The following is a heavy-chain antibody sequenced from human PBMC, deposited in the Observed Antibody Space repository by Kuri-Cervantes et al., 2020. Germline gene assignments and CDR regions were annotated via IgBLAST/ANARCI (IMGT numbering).Heavy chain of an antibody. CDR1: GFTVSSNE. D-gene: IGHD4-23*01. CDR2: ISGGST. J-gene: IGHJ4*02. V-gene: IGHV3-38-3*01. Sequence: GESLKISCAASGFTVSSNEMSWVRQAPGKGLEWVSSISGGSTYYADSVKGRFTISRDNSKNTLYLQMNSLRAEDTAVYYCAKETLYGGNPWYYFDYWGQGTLVTVSS. CDR3: AKETLYGGNPWYYFDY.